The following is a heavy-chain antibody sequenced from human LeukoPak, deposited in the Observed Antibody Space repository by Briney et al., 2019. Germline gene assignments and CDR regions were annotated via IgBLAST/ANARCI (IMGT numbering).Heavy chain of an antibody. CDR2: ISSSSTYI. D-gene: IGHD6-13*01. V-gene: IGHV3-21*01. J-gene: IGHJ4*02. CDR3: ARGRPSRIAAAFDYFDY. Sequence: ETLSLTCTVSGGSISTYYWSWVRQAPGKGLEWVSSISSSSTYIYYADSLKGRFTISRDNAKNSLYLQMNSLRAEDTAVYYCARGRPSRIAAAFDYFDYWGQGTLVTVSS. CDR1: GGSISTYY.